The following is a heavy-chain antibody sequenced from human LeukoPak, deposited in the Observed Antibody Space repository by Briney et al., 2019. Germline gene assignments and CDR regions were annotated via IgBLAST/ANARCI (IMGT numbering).Heavy chain of an antibody. CDR1: GFTFSSYE. V-gene: IGHV3-48*03. CDR3: ARDSSSWRDAFDI. CDR2: ISSSGSTI. D-gene: IGHD6-13*01. J-gene: IGHJ3*02. Sequence: GGSLRLSCAASGFTFSSYEMNWVRQAPGKGLEWVSYISSSGSTIYYADSVKGRLTISSDNAKNSLYLQMNSLRAEDTAVYYCARDSSSWRDAFDIWGQGTMVTVSS.